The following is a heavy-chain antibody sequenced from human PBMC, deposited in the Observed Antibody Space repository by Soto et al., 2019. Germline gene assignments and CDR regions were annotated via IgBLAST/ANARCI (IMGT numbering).Heavy chain of an antibody. J-gene: IGHJ5*02. V-gene: IGHV4-59*01. CDR2: IYYSGST. Sequence: SETLSLTCPVSGGSISSYYWSWIRQPPGKGLEWIGYIYYSGSTNYNPSLKSRVTISVDTSKNQFSLKLSSVTAADTAVYYCARSDRGRYNWFDPWGQGTLVTVSS. CDR1: GGSISSYY. CDR3: ARSDRGRYNWFDP. D-gene: IGHD6-25*01.